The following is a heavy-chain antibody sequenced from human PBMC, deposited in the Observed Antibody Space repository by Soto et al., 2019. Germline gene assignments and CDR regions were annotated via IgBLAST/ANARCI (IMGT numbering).Heavy chain of an antibody. Sequence: QITLKESGPTLVKPTQTLTLTCSFSGFSLSTSGLGVGWIRQPPGKALEWLALIYWDDDKRYTPSLKRRPTIPKDASKNQVVLTMTNMDLVDTATYYCAHRRYGNDFDYWGQGTLVTVSS. J-gene: IGHJ4*02. CDR3: AHRRYGNDFDY. D-gene: IGHD1-1*01. CDR2: IYWDDDK. V-gene: IGHV2-5*02. CDR1: GFSLSTSGLG.